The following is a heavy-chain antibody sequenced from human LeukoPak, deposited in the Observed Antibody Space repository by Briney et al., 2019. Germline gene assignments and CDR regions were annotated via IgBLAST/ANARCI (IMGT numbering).Heavy chain of an antibody. D-gene: IGHD6-13*01. Sequence: GGSLRLSCAASGFTFSSYSMNWVRQAPGKGLEWVSAISSSSGHIYYADSVKGRFTISRDNAKNSLYLQMNSLRAEDTAVYYCARDSGWWRFDFWGQGTLVTVSS. V-gene: IGHV3-21*04. CDR1: GFTFSSYS. CDR2: ISSSSGHI. CDR3: ARDSGWWRFDF. J-gene: IGHJ4*02.